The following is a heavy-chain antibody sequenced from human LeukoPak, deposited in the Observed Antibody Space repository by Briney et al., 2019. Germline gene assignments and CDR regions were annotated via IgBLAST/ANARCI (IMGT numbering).Heavy chain of an antibody. Sequence: GGSLRLSCAASGFTFDDYGMIWVRQAPGKGLVWVSRINSDGSSTSYADSVKGRFTISRDNAKNTLYLQMNSLRAEDTAVYYCAPAAGDYWGQGTLVTVSS. V-gene: IGHV3-74*01. J-gene: IGHJ4*02. D-gene: IGHD6-13*01. CDR3: APAAGDY. CDR2: INSDGSST. CDR1: GFTFDDYG.